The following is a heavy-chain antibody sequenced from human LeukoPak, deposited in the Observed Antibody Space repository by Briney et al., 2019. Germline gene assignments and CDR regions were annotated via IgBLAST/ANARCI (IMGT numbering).Heavy chain of an antibody. CDR3: ARSELSSGWSFDY. D-gene: IGHD6-19*01. CDR2: INHSGST. Sequence: SETLSLTCAVYGGSFSGYYWSWIRQPPGKGLEWIGEINHSGSTNYNPSLKSRVTISVDTPKNQFSLKLSSVTAADTAVYYCARSELSSGWSFDYWGQGTLVTVSS. V-gene: IGHV4-34*01. J-gene: IGHJ4*02. CDR1: GGSFSGYY.